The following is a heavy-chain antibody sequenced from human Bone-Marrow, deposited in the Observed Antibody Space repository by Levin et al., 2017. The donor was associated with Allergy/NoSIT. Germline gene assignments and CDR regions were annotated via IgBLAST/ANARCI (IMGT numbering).Heavy chain of an antibody. CDR2: IIPMVGIA. Sequence: KISCKASGGTFSTYSITWVRQAPGQGLEWMGRIIPMVGIANYAQKLEGRVTISADKSTSTGYMELSSLTSEDTAVYYCARAGGFGRSWTDAFDLWGQGTMITVSS. CDR3: ARAGGFGRSWTDAFDL. V-gene: IGHV1-69*02. J-gene: IGHJ3*01. D-gene: IGHD6-13*01. CDR1: GGTFSTYS.